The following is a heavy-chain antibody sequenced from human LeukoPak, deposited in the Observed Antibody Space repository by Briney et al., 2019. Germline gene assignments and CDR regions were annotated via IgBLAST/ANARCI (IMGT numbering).Heavy chain of an antibody. Sequence: GGSLRLSCAASGFTFSSYAMHWVRQAPGKGLEWVAVISSDGSNKYYADSVKCRFTISRDNSKNTLYLQMNSLRAEDTAVYYCARGYCSGGSCWFDPWGQGTLVTVSS. D-gene: IGHD2-15*01. J-gene: IGHJ5*02. CDR3: ARGYCSGGSCWFDP. CDR2: ISSDGSNK. CDR1: GFTFSSYA. V-gene: IGHV3-30*04.